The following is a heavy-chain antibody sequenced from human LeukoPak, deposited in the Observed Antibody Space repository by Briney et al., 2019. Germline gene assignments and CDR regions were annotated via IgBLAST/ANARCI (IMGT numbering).Heavy chain of an antibody. CDR2: ISGSGGST. CDR1: GFTFSTYD. D-gene: IGHD1-26*01. J-gene: IGHJ4*02. V-gene: IGHV3-23*01. Sequence: PGGSLRLSCAVSGFTFSTYDMSWVRQAPGKGLEWVSAISGSGGSTYYADSVKGRFTIFRDNSKNTLYLQLKSLRAEDTAVYYCAKDSSSGTYFDYWGLGTLVTVSS. CDR3: AKDSSSGTYFDY.